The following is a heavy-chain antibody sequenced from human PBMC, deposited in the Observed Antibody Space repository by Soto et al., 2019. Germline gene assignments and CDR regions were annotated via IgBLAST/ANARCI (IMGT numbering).Heavy chain of an antibody. D-gene: IGHD5-12*01. Sequence: QVQLVESGGGVVQPGRSLRLSCAASGFTFSSYGMHWVRQAPGKGLEWVAVIWYDGSNKYDADSVKGRFTISRDNSKNTLHLQINSLSAEETAVYYCARDGGCRDGYTVGCNWFDPWGQATLVTVS. V-gene: IGHV3-33*01. CDR2: IWYDGSNK. J-gene: IGHJ5*02. CDR1: GFTFSSYG. CDR3: ARDGGCRDGYTVGCNWFDP.